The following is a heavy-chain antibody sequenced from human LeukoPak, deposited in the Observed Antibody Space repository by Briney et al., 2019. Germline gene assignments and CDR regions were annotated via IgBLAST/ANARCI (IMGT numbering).Heavy chain of an antibody. D-gene: IGHD3-22*01. CDR2: ISTSGGRT. Sequence: GGSLRLSCAASGFTFSSCAMSWVRQAQGKGLEWVSAISTSGGRTFYADSVKGRFTISRDNSQNSLYLQMNSLKAEHTAIYYCAKDPTDFDSSGQTYFDYWGQGTLVTVSS. V-gene: IGHV3-23*01. CDR3: AKDPTDFDSSGQTYFDY. J-gene: IGHJ4*02. CDR1: GFTFSSCA.